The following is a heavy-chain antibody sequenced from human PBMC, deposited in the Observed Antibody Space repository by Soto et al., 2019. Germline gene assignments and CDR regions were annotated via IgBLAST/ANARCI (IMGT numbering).Heavy chain of an antibody. V-gene: IGHV3-7*05. CDR2: IKQDGSEK. J-gene: IGHJ6*02. CDR3: ARGGIAVFYYYGMDV. D-gene: IGHD6-19*01. Sequence: GGSLRLSCAASGFTFSSYWMSWVRQAPGKGLEWVANIKQDGSEKYYVDSVKGRFTISRDNAKNSLYLQMNSLRAEDTAVYYCARGGIAVFYYYGMDVWGQGTTVTVSS. CDR1: GFTFSSYW.